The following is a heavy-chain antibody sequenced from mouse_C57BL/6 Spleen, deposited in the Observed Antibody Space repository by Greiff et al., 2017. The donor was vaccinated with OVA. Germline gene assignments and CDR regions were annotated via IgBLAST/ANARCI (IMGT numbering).Heavy chain of an antibody. V-gene: IGHV1-64*01. CDR3: ARGVVAPGFAY. CDR1: GYTFTSYW. Sequence: QVQLQQSGAELVKPGASVKLSCKASGYTFTSYWMHWVKQRPGQGLEWIGMIHPNSGSTNYNEKFKSKATLTVDKSSSTAYMQLSSLTSEDSAVYYCARGVVAPGFAYWGQGTLVTVSA. D-gene: IGHD1-1*01. J-gene: IGHJ3*01. CDR2: IHPNSGST.